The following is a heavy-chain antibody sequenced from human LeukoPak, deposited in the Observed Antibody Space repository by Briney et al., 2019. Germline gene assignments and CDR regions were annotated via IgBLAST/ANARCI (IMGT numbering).Heavy chain of an antibody. Sequence: PGRSLRLSCAVSGFKFRSYWMHWVRQAPGKGLVWVSRINTDGSSASYADSVKGRFTVSRDNAKNTLYLQMNSLRAEDTAVYYCAGDLDYEAGDAFDIWGQGTMVTVSS. CDR1: GFKFRSYW. D-gene: IGHD3-16*01. V-gene: IGHV3-74*01. CDR3: AGDLDYEAGDAFDI. CDR2: INTDGSSA. J-gene: IGHJ3*02.